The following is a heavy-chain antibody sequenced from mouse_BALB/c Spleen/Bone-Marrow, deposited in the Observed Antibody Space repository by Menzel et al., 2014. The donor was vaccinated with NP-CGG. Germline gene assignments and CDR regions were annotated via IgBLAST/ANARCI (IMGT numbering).Heavy chain of an antibody. J-gene: IGHJ1*01. V-gene: IGHV4-1*02. CDR2: INPESSTI. Sequence: EVKLQESGGGLVQPGGSLKLSCAASGFDFSSYWMSWVRQAPGQGLEWIGEINPESSTINYTPSLKDKFIISRDNAKNTLYLQMSKVRSEDTALYYCARLNYYGKLFVWGAGTTVTVSS. CDR3: ARLNYYGKLFV. CDR1: GFDFSSYW. D-gene: IGHD1-1*01.